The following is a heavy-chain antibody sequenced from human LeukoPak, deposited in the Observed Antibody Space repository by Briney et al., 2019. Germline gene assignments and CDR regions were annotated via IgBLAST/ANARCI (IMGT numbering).Heavy chain of an antibody. Sequence: GGSLRLSCAASGFTFDDYAMHWVRQAPGKGLEWVSLISWDGGSTYYADSVKGRFTISRDNSKNSLYLQMNSLRAEDTALYYCATGSYYYDSSGYYAYWGQGTLVTVSS. CDR3: ATGSYYYDSSGYYAY. CDR1: GFTFDDYA. CDR2: ISWDGGST. J-gene: IGHJ4*02. V-gene: IGHV3-43D*03. D-gene: IGHD3-22*01.